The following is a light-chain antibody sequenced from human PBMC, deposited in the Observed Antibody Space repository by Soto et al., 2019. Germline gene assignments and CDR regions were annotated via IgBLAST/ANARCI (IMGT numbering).Light chain of an antibody. CDR1: QSVRSSY. CDR2: EAS. J-gene: IGKJ5*01. CDR3: QQYGSPIT. V-gene: IGKV3-20*01. Sequence: EIVLTQSPGTLSLSPGERATLSCRASQSVRSSYLAWYQQKPGQAPRLFIYEASNRATGIPARFSGSGSGADFTLTIYRLEPEDFAVYYCQQYGSPITFGQRTRLEFK.